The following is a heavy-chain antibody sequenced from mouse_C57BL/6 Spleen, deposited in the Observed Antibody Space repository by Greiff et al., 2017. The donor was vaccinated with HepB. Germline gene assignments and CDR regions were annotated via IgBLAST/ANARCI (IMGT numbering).Heavy chain of an antibody. D-gene: IGHD3-3*01. CDR1: GFTFSSYA. CDR2: ISSGGDYI. V-gene: IGHV5-9-1*02. Sequence: EVKVEESGEGLVKPGGSLKLSCAASGFTFSSYAMSWVRQTPEKRLEWVAYISSGGDYIYYADTVKGRFTISRDNARNTLYLQMSSLKSEDTAMYYCTRDREGTSFDYWGQGTTLTVSS. J-gene: IGHJ2*01. CDR3: TRDREGTSFDY.